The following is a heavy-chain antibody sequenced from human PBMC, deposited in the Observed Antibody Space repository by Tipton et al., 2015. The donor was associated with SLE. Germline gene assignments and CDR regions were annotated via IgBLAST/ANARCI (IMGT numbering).Heavy chain of an antibody. Sequence: PRLSCATSGFTFSSYTFNWVRQAPGKGLEWISSIGTAGDAYYPGSVKGRFTISRENAKNSLYLQMNSLRLGDTAVYYCVRGAGDHGNWFDPWGQGTLVTVSS. CDR2: IGTAGDA. V-gene: IGHV3-13*01. CDR1: GFTFSSYT. CDR3: VRGAGDHGNWFDP. D-gene: IGHD4-17*01. J-gene: IGHJ5*01.